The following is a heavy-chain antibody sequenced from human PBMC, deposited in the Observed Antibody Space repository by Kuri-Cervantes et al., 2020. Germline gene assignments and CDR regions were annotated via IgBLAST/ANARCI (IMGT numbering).Heavy chain of an antibody. Sequence: LRLSCAVSGGSISSGGYYWSWIRQHPGKGLEWIGYIYYSGSTYYNPSLKSRVTISVDTSKNQFSLKLSSVTAADTAVYYCARSDFWSGYRFDYWGQGTLVTVSS. V-gene: IGHV4-31*11. J-gene: IGHJ4*02. CDR1: GGSISSGGYY. CDR3: ARSDFWSGYRFDY. D-gene: IGHD3-3*01. CDR2: IYYSGST.